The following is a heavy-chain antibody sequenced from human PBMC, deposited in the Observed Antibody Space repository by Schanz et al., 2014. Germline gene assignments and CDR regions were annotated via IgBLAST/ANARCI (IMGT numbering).Heavy chain of an antibody. CDR1: GFTASSHS. D-gene: IGHD2-21*02. V-gene: IGHV3-21*02. CDR3: VRERTNYGGNSYFFDH. J-gene: IGHJ4*02. CDR2: ISSRSSHI. Sequence: EVQLVESGGGLVKPGGSLRLSCGVFGFTASSHSMNWVRQAPGKGLEWVSSISSRSSHIYYADSVKGRFTVSRDNAKNSVYLQMNGLRVEDTAVYYCVRERTNYGGNSYFFDHWGQGTLVTVSS.